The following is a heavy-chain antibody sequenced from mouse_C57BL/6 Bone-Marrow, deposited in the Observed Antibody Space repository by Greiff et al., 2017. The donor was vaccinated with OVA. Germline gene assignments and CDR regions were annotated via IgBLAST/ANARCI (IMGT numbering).Heavy chain of an antibody. CDR2: ISSGGSYT. J-gene: IGHJ2*01. CDR3: ARITTDYFDY. Sequence: EVQLGESGGDLVKPGGSLKLSCAASGFTFSSYGMSWVRQTPDKRLEWVATISSGGSYTYYPDSVKGRFTISRDNAKNTLYLQMSSLKSEDTAMYYCARITTDYFDYWGQGTTLTVSS. D-gene: IGHD2-4*01. CDR1: GFTFSSYG. V-gene: IGHV5-6*01.